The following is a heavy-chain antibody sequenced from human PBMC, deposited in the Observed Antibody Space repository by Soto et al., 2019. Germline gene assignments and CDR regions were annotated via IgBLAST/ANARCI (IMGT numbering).Heavy chain of an antibody. Sequence: PGGSLRLSCAASGFTFSSYGMHGVRQAPGKGLEWVAVISYDGSNKYYADSVKGRFTISRDNSKNTLYLQMNSLRAEDTAVYYCAKNSHRYCSGGSCYTYFDDWGQGTLVTVSS. CDR2: ISYDGSNK. CDR1: GFTFSSYG. CDR3: AKNSHRYCSGGSCYTYFDD. D-gene: IGHD2-15*01. J-gene: IGHJ4*02. V-gene: IGHV3-30*18.